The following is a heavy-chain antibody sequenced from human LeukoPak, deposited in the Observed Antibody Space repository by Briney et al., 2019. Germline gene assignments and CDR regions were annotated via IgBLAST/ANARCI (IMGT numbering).Heavy chain of an antibody. D-gene: IGHD6-13*01. CDR1: GGSISGYY. Sequence: SETLSLTCTVSGGSISGYYWSWIRQPPGKGLEWIGYIYYSGSTNYNPSLKSRVTISVDTSKNQFSLKLSSVTAADTAVYYCARQEQQLIYNWFDPWGQGALVTVSS. CDR3: ARQEQQLIYNWFDP. V-gene: IGHV4-59*01. CDR2: IYYSGST. J-gene: IGHJ5*02.